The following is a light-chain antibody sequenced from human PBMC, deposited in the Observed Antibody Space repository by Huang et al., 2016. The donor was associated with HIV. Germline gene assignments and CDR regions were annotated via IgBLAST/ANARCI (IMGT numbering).Light chain of an antibody. J-gene: IGKJ1*01. Sequence: EIVLTQSPGTLSLSPGERAALSCRASQSLSTTYLAWYQQRPGQGPRLLIYGTSTRATGIPDRFSGSGSGTDFTLTSSRLEPEDFAMDYCQQYVRSPWTFGQGTKVEIK. V-gene: IGKV3-20*01. CDR3: QQYVRSPWT. CDR2: GTS. CDR1: QSLSTTY.